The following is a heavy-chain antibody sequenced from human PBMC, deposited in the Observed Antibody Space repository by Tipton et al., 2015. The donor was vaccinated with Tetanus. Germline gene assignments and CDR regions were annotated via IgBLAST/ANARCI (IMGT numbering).Heavy chain of an antibody. CDR1: GASINAGGYL. CDR2: IYYSGDT. J-gene: IGHJ5*02. D-gene: IGHD3-3*01. Sequence: TLSLTCTVSGASINAGGYLWTWIRQSPGKGLEWLGNIYYSGDTDYNPSLQSRATISLDTAKNHFSLRLNSVTAADTAVYYCARSHVFRLTLFGEEIPRSGRFDPWGQGTLVTVSS. CDR3: ARSHVFRLTLFGEEIPRSGRFDP. V-gene: IGHV4-61*03.